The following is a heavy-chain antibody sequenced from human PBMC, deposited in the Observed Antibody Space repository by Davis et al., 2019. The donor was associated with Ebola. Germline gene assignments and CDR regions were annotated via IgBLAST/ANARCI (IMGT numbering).Heavy chain of an antibody. CDR1: GGSISSSSYY. Sequence: SETLSLTCTVSGGSISSSSYYWGWIRQPPGKGLEWIGEINHSGSTNYNPSLKSRVTISVDTSKNQFSLKLSSVTAADTAVYYCARGSSTSCYDTICYYYGMDVWGQGTTVTVSS. CDR2: INHSGST. V-gene: IGHV4-39*07. D-gene: IGHD2-2*01. J-gene: IGHJ6*02. CDR3: ARGSSTSCYDTICYYYGMDV.